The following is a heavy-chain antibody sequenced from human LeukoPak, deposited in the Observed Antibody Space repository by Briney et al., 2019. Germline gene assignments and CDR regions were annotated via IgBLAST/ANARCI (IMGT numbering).Heavy chain of an antibody. Sequence: SETLSLTCTVSGYSISSNYYWNWIRQPPGKGLEWIGYIYYTGSTSYNPSLKSRVTMSVDTSKNQFSLNLRSVTPEDTAVYYCARNLIPEQLVLNFWGQGTLVTVSS. CDR3: ARNLIPEQLVLNF. CDR1: GYSISSNYY. D-gene: IGHD6-13*01. J-gene: IGHJ4*02. V-gene: IGHV4-61*01. CDR2: IYYTGST.